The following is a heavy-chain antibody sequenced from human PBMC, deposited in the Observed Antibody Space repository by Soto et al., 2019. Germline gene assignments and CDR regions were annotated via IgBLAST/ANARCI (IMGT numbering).Heavy chain of an antibody. CDR1: GFTFSSYA. D-gene: IGHD3-10*01. CDR3: AKRNRITTVRGAPPEDYYYYYMDV. J-gene: IGHJ6*03. CDR2: ISGSGGST. Sequence: GGSLRLSCAASGFTFSSYAMSWVRQAPGKGLEWVSAISGSGGSTYYADSVKGRFTISRDNSKNTLYLQMNSLRAEDTAVNSGAKRNRITTVRGAPPEDYYYYYMDVWGKGTTVTVSS. V-gene: IGHV3-23*01.